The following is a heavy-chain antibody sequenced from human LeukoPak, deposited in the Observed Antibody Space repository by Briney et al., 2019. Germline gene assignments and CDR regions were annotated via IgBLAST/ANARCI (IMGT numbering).Heavy chain of an antibody. J-gene: IGHJ5*02. CDR3: VRSPAWNSGNFFPNLFDP. CDR2: TYPGDSNT. CDR1: GYSFTNNW. Sequence: GESLKISCKGSGYSFTNNWIGWVRQMPGKGLEWMGITYPGDSNTRYSPSFQGQVTISADKSISSAYLQWSSLKASDTAMYYFVRSPAWNSGNFFPNLFDPWGQGTLVTVSS. D-gene: IGHD3-22*01. V-gene: IGHV5-51*01.